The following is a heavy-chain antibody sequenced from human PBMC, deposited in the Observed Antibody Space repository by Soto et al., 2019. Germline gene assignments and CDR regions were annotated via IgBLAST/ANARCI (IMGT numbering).Heavy chain of an antibody. J-gene: IGHJ4*02. CDR1: GFTFSGLG. Sequence: AGGVLRLSCGASGFTFSGLGMSWVRQAPGKGLEWVSAISGSGGSTYYADSVKGRFTISRDNSKNTLYLQMNSLRAEDTAVYYCAGFWPYSSGWLDYWGQGTLVTVSS. CDR3: AGFWPYSSGWLDY. V-gene: IGHV3-23*01. CDR2: ISGSGGST. D-gene: IGHD6-19*01.